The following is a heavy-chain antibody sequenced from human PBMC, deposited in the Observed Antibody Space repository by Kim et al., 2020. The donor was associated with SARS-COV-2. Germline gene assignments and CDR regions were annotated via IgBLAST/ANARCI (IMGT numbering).Heavy chain of an antibody. CDR3: ARCVVVTAMPHAFDI. Sequence: QKFQGRVTITADKSTSTAYMELSSLRSEDTAVYYCARCVVVTAMPHAFDIWGQGTMVTVSS. D-gene: IGHD2-21*02. J-gene: IGHJ3*02. V-gene: IGHV1-69*02.